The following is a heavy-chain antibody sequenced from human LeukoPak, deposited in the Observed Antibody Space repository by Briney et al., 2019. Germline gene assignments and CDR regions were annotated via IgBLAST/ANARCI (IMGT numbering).Heavy chain of an antibody. J-gene: IGHJ4*02. Sequence: GRSLRLSCAASGFTFNNYGMHWVRQAPGKGLEWVAVISYDGPNKYYADSVKGRFTISRDNAKNSLYLQMNSLRAEDTAVYYCARDTTVLLWFGVFDYWGQGTLVTVSS. V-gene: IGHV3-30*03. CDR2: ISYDGPNK. CDR1: GFTFNNYG. D-gene: IGHD3-10*01. CDR3: ARDTTVLLWFGVFDY.